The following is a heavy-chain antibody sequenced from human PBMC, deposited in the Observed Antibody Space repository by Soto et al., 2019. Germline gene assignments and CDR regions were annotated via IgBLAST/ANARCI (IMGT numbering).Heavy chain of an antibody. CDR2: AYYSGST. V-gene: IGHV4-59*01. J-gene: IGHJ5*02. CDR1: GGSISHYY. Sequence: SETLSLTCTVSGGSISHYYWSWIRQSPGKGLEWIGYAYYSGSTDYNPSLKSRVTMPVDTSKNQVSLKLNSVTTADTAVYYCARDRSTYGGGGTGEVKENWFDPWGPGTLVTVS. D-gene: IGHD2-8*01. CDR3: ARDRSTYGGGGTGEVKENWFDP.